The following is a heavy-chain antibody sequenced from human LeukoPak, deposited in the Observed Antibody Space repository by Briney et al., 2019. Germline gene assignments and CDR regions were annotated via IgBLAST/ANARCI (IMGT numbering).Heavy chain of an antibody. D-gene: IGHD2-2*01. CDR2: ISSSSSYI. V-gene: IGHV3-21*01. CDR3: ARDGIVVAWQPDY. CDR1: GFTFSSYS. Sequence: GGSLRLSCAASGFTFSSYSMNWVRQAPGKGLEWVSSISSSSSYIYYADSVKGRFTISRDNAKNSLYLQMNSLRAEDTAVYYRARDGIVVAWQPDYWGQGTLVTVSS. J-gene: IGHJ4*02.